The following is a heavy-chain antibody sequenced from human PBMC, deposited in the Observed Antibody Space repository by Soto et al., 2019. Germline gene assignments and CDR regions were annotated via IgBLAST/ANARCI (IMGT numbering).Heavy chain of an antibody. CDR2: INPSGGST. J-gene: IGHJ4*02. CDR3: ARDLTPGDY. CDR1: GYIFTNYY. V-gene: IGHV1-46*01. Sequence: ASVKVSCKASGYIFTNYYIHWVRQAPGQGLEWMAIINPSGGSTNYAQKFQSRVTLARDTFTNTVYMELSSLRSEDTAIYYCARDLTPGDYWGQGTLVTVSS. D-gene: IGHD2-2*01.